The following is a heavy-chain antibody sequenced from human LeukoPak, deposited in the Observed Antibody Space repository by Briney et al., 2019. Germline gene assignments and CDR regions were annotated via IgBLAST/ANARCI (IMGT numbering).Heavy chain of an antibody. CDR3: ANQESGGYCSSTSCTYGMDV. CDR1: GFTFSSYA. J-gene: IGHJ6*02. Sequence: GGSLRLSCAASGFTFSSYAMHWVRQAPGKGLEWVAVISYDGSNKYYADSVKGRFTISRDNSKNTLYLQMNSLRAEDTAVYYCANQESGGYCSSTSCTYGMDVWGQGTTVTVSS. V-gene: IGHV3-30-3*01. CDR2: ISYDGSNK. D-gene: IGHD2-2*01.